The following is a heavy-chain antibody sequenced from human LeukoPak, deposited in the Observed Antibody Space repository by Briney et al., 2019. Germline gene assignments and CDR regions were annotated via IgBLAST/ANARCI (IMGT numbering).Heavy chain of an antibody. CDR3: AKDFAGSSWFYFDY. D-gene: IGHD6-13*01. Sequence: GGSLRLSCAASGFTFSNYAMNWVRQAPGKGLEWVSGISGSGGSTYYADSVKGRFTISRDNSKNTLYLQMNSLRAEDTAVYYCAKDFAGSSWFYFDYWGQGTLVTVSS. CDR2: ISGSGGST. J-gene: IGHJ4*02. V-gene: IGHV3-23*01. CDR1: GFTFSNYA.